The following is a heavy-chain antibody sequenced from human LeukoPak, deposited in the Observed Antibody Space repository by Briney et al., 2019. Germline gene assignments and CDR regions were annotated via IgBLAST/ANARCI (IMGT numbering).Heavy chain of an antibody. Sequence: SETLSLTCTVSGGSISSSSYYWGWIRQPPGKGLEWIGSIYYSGSTYYNPSLKSRVTISVDTSKSQFSLKLSSVTAADTAVYYAYGSRSYYNFYPPTYWGQGTLVTVSS. CDR1: GGSISSSSYY. CDR3: YGSRSYYNFYPPTY. V-gene: IGHV4-39*01. J-gene: IGHJ4*02. CDR2: IYYSGST. D-gene: IGHD3-10*01.